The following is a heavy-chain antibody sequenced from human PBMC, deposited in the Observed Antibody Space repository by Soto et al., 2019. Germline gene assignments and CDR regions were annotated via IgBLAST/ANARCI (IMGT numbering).Heavy chain of an antibody. V-gene: IGHV4-34*01. CDR3: ARGPDYCSGGSCYPRDNWFDP. CDR2: INHSGST. D-gene: IGHD2-15*01. J-gene: IGHJ5*02. CDR1: GGSFSGYY. Sequence: QVQLQQWGAGLLKPSETLSLTCAVYGGSFSGYYWSWIRQPPGKGLEWIGEINHSGSTNYNPSLKSRGTISVDTSKNQFSLKLSSVTAADTAVYYCARGPDYCSGGSCYPRDNWFDPWGQGTLVTVSS.